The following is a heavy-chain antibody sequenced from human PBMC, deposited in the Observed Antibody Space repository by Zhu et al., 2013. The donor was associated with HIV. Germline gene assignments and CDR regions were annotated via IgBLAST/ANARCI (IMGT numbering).Heavy chain of an antibody. CDR2: MNPNSGNT. J-gene: IGHJ5*01. CDR3: ARGYCSGGSCYMYNWFDP. CDR1: GYTFTSYD. Sequence: QVQLVQSGAEVKKPGASVKVSCKASGYTFTSYDINWVRQATGQGLEWMGWMNPNSGNTGYAQKFQGRVTMTRNTSISTAYMELSSLRSEDTAVYYCARGYCSGGSCYMYNWFDPWATNRRDRLL. D-gene: IGHD2-15*01. V-gene: IGHV1-8*01.